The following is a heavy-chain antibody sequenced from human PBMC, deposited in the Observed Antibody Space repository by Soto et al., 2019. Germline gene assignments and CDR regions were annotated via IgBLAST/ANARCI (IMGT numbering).Heavy chain of an antibody. CDR1: GDTFAFYS. Sequence: QVQLVQSGAEVKRPGSSVKVSCKASGDTFAFYSINWVRQAPGLGLEWMGRINPILSMSNYAQRFQGRVTMTANKSTSTAYMVLNCLRSEDTAIDYWANSYCSAYRAFDYWGQGALVTVSS. CDR3: ANSYCSAYRAFDY. CDR2: INPILSMS. V-gene: IGHV1-69*02. J-gene: IGHJ4*02. D-gene: IGHD3-10*01.